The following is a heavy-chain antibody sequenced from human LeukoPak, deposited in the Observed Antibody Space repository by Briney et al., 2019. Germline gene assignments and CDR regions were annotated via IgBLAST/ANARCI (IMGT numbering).Heavy chain of an antibody. CDR2: INPNSGGT. CDR3: ARDLFRGGKNWFDP. V-gene: IGHV1-2*02. Sequence: RASVKVSCKASGYTFTGYYMHWVRQAPGQGLEWVGWINPNSGGTNYAQKFQGRVTMTRDTSISTAYMELSRLRSDDTAVYYCARDLFRGGKNWFDPWGQGTLVTVSS. CDR1: GYTFTGYY. D-gene: IGHD3-16*01. J-gene: IGHJ5*02.